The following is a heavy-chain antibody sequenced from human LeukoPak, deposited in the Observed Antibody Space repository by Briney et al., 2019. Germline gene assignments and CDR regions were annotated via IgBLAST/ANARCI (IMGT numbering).Heavy chain of an antibody. V-gene: IGHV4-34*01. CDR2: INHSGSP. Sequence: SETLSLTCAVYGGSFSGYYWSWIRQPPGKGLEWIGKINHSGSPNYNPSPKSRVTISLDTSKNQFSLRLSSVTAADTAVYYCARHRRRGGTFHAFDIWSQGTMVTVSS. CDR1: GGSFSGYY. CDR3: ARHRRRGGTFHAFDI. J-gene: IGHJ3*02. D-gene: IGHD3-16*01.